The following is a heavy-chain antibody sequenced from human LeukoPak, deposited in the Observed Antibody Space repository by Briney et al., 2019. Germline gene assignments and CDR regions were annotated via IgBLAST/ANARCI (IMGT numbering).Heavy chain of an antibody. CDR2: ISSSSSYI. Sequence: PGGSLRLSFAASGFTFSSYSMNWVRQAPGKGLEWVSSISSSSSYIYYADSVKGRFTISRDNAKNTLYLQMNSLRAEDTAVYYCARESYSSSWYSPGWFDYWGQGTLVTVSS. D-gene: IGHD6-13*01. CDR3: ARESYSSSWYSPGWFDY. J-gene: IGHJ4*02. CDR1: GFTFSSYS. V-gene: IGHV3-21*01.